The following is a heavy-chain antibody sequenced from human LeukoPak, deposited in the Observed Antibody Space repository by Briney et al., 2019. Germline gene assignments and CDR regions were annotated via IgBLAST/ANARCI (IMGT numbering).Heavy chain of an antibody. CDR1: GFTFNTYA. Sequence: GGSLRLSCAASGFTFNTYAMSWVRQAPGKGLEWVSAISGSGLTTYYADSVKGRFTISRDNAKNSLYLQMNSLRAEDTAAYYCAPSVAGTGAFDIRGQGTMVTVSS. J-gene: IGHJ3*02. CDR3: APSVAGTGAFDI. D-gene: IGHD6-19*01. V-gene: IGHV3-23*01. CDR2: ISGSGLTT.